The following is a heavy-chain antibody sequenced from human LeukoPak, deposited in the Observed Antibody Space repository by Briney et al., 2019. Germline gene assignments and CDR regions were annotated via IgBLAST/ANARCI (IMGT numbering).Heavy chain of an antibody. CDR1: GYSISSGYH. Sequence: SETLPLTCTVSGYSISSGYHWGWIRQPPGKGLEWIGNIYHSGSTYYNPSLKSRVTISVDTSKNQFSLKLRSVTAADTAVYYCARVPTNYGSGIYSVWFDPWGQGTLVTVSS. J-gene: IGHJ5*02. CDR3: ARVPTNYGSGIYSVWFDP. D-gene: IGHD3-10*01. CDR2: IYHSGST. V-gene: IGHV4-38-2*02.